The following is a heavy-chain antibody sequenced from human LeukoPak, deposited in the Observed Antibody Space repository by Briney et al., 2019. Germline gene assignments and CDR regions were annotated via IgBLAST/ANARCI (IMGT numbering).Heavy chain of an antibody. CDR3: ARDPRNYYGLGMDV. J-gene: IGHJ6*02. Sequence: PGGSLRLSRAASGFIFSSYSMNWVRQAPGKGLEWVSYISSSITTIYYADSVKGRFTISRDNAKNSLYLQMNSLRAEDTAVYYCARDPRNYYGLGMDVWGQGTTVTVSS. CDR2: ISSSITTI. CDR1: GFIFSSYS. V-gene: IGHV3-48*04. D-gene: IGHD3-10*01.